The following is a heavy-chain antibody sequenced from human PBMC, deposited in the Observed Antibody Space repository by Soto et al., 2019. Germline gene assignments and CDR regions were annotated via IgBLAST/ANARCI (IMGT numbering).Heavy chain of an antibody. J-gene: IGHJ4*02. CDR3: ARGGQQFLDY. CDR1: GASISSGCYS. CDR2: VFHSETT. D-gene: IGHD4-4*01. V-gene: IGHV4-30-2*01. Sequence: PSETLSLTCAVSGASISSGCYSLSWIRQPPGRGLEWIGYVFHSETTYYNPSLKSRVTMSVDSSKNQFSLKLTSVTAADTAVYYCARGGQQFLDYWGQGTLVTVSS.